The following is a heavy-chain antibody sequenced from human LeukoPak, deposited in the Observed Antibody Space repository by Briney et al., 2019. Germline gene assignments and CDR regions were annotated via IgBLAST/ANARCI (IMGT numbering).Heavy chain of an antibody. J-gene: IGHJ6*03. V-gene: IGHV4-59*01. D-gene: IGHD3-10*01. CDR3: ARVKESYGSGRRHNYYYYYMDV. CDR2: IHYSGST. Sequence: SEALSLTCTVSGGSISSYYWSWIRQPPGKGLEWIGYIHYSGSTNYNPSLRSRVTISVDMSKNQFSPKLSSVTAADTAVYYCARVKESYGSGRRHNYYYYYMDVWGKGTTVTISS. CDR1: GGSISSYY.